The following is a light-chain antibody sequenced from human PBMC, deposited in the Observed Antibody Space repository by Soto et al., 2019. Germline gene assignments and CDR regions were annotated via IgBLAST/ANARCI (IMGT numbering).Light chain of an antibody. V-gene: IGKV3D-15*01. CDR3: QQYNNWTPVT. J-gene: IGKJ1*01. Sequence: EIVLTQSPVTLSLSPGERGTLSSRASQSVGTSLASYQQKPGQAPTLLIYGASNRATGIPDRFSASGSGTRFTLSISSLQSEDFAVYYCQQYNNWTPVTFGQGTKVDI. CDR2: GAS. CDR1: QSVGTS.